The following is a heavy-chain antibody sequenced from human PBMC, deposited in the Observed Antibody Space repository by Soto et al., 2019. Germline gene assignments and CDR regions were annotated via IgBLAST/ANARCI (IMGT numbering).Heavy chain of an antibody. J-gene: IGHJ5*02. CDR3: AKERLASRNWFDP. CDR2: ISYDGSNK. Sequence: QVQLVESGGGVVQPGRSLRLSCAASGFTFSSYGMHWVRQAPGKGLEWVAVISYDGSNKYYADSVKGRFTISRDNSKNTLYLQMNSLRAEDTAVYYCAKERLASRNWFDPWGQGTLVTVSS. D-gene: IGHD5-12*01. CDR1: GFTFSSYG. V-gene: IGHV3-30*18.